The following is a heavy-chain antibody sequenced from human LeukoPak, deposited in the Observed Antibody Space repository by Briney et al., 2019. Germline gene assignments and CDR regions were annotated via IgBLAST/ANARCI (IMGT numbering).Heavy chain of an antibody. V-gene: IGHV4-39*01. CDR3: ASRPPYDSSGYYFPSAFDI. CDR2: IYYSGST. J-gene: IGHJ3*02. CDR1: GGSISSSSYY. D-gene: IGHD3-22*01. Sequence: PSETLSLTCTVSGGSISSSSYYWGWIRQPPGKGLEWIGSIYYSGSTCYNPSLKSRVTISVDTSKNQFSLKLSSVTAADTAVYYCASRPPYDSSGYYFPSAFDIWGQGTMVTVSS.